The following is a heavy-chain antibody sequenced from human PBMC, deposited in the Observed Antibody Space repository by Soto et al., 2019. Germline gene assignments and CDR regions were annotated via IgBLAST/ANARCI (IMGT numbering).Heavy chain of an antibody. D-gene: IGHD3-9*01. CDR1: GYTFSSYY. CDR3: ARGLGLGDY. V-gene: IGHV1-46*01. J-gene: IGHJ4*02. CDR2: INPNGGST. Sequence: QVQLVQSGAEVKKPGASVKVSCKASGYTFSSYYIHWVRQAPGQGLEWIGIINPNGGSTNYAQNVKGRLTVTRDTSTATVYMAMSALTSNNTAMYYCARGLGLGDYWGQGTLVTVSS.